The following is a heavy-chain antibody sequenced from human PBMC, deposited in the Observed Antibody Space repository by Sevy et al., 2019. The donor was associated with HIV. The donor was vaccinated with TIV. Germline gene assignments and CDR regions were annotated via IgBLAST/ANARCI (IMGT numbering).Heavy chain of an antibody. Sequence: GGSLRLSCAASGFTFSSYWMSWVRQAPGKGLEWVANIKQDGSEKYYVDSVKGRFTISRDNAKNSLYLQMKSLRAEDTDVYYCASAGIVVVVAARKEHYGMDVWGQGTTVTVSS. J-gene: IGHJ6*02. CDR1: GFTFSSYW. CDR2: IKQDGSEK. D-gene: IGHD2-15*01. V-gene: IGHV3-7*01. CDR3: ASAGIVVVVAARKEHYGMDV.